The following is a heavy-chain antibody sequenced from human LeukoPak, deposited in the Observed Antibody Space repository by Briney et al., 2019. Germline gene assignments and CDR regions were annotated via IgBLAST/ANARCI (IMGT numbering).Heavy chain of an antibody. J-gene: IGHJ5*02. CDR1: GYTFTSYY. Sequence: ASVTVSCKASGYTFTSYYMHWVRQAPGQGLEWIGIINPSGGSTSYAQKFRGRVTMTRDTSTSTVYMELSSLRSEDTAVYYCAREGDVDTATWHWFDPWGQGTLVTVSS. D-gene: IGHD5-18*01. V-gene: IGHV1-46*01. CDR2: INPSGGST. CDR3: AREGDVDTATWHWFDP.